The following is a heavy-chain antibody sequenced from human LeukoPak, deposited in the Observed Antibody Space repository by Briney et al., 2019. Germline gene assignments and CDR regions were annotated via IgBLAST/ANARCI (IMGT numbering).Heavy chain of an antibody. V-gene: IGHV3-23*01. J-gene: IGHJ4*02. CDR2: ISGSGGST. CDR1: GFTFSSYG. Sequence: PGGSLRLSCAASGFTFSSYGMSWVRQAPGKGLEWVSAISGSGGSTYYADSVKGRFTISRDNSKNTLYLQMNSLRAEDTAVYYCAKERSQWELPSPLDYWGQGTLVTVSS. D-gene: IGHD1-26*01. CDR3: AKERSQWELPSPLDY.